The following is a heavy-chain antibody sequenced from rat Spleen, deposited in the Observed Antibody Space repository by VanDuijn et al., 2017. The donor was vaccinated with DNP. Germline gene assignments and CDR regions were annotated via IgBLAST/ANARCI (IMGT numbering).Heavy chain of an antibody. J-gene: IGHJ3*01. CDR3: ARPDA. CDR1: GFTFSDYN. Sequence: EVQLVESGGALVQPGRSLKLSCAASGFTFSDYNMAWVRQAPEKGLEWVATISYDGSRSYYRDSVKGRFTISRDNAENTLYLQMDSLRSEDTATYYCARPDAWGQGALVTVSS. V-gene: IGHV5-7*01. CDR2: ISYDGSRS.